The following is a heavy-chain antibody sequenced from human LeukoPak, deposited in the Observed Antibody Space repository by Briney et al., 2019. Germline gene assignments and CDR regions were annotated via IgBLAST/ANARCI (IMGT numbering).Heavy chain of an antibody. V-gene: IGHV3-23*01. J-gene: IGHJ4*02. CDR1: GFTFSSYA. Sequence: PGGSLRLSCAASGFTFSSYAMSWVRQAPGKGLEWVSAISGSGGSTYYADSVKGRFTISRDNSKNTLYLQMNSLRAEDTAVYYCANLHYYGSGSKGGLDYWGQGTLDTVSS. CDR3: ANLHYYGSGSKGGLDY. D-gene: IGHD3-10*01. CDR2: ISGSGGST.